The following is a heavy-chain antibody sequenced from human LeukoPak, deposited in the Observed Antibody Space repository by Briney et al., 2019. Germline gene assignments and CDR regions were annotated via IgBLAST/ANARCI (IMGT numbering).Heavy chain of an antibody. J-gene: IGHJ4*02. CDR2: INHSGST. CDR3: ARVLAVAGVYYFDY. V-gene: IGHV4-34*01. Sequence: SETLSLTWAVYGGSFSGYYWSWIRQPPGKGLEWIGEINHSGSTNYNPSLKSRVTISVDTSKNQFSLKLSSVTAADTAVYYCARVLAVAGVYYFDYWGQGTLVTVSS. CDR1: GGSFSGYY. D-gene: IGHD6-19*01.